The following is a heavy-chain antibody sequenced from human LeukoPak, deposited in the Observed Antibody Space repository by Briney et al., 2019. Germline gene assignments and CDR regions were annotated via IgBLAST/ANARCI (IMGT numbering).Heavy chain of an antibody. Sequence: GGSLRLSCAASGITSSTYWMHWVRQAPGKGLVWVSRINADGTTTTYADSVKGRFTISRDNAKETLYLQMNRLRAEDTAVYYCTREGLAGATSEDAFDIWGQGTLVTVSS. V-gene: IGHV3-74*03. CDR3: TREGLAGATSEDAFDI. CDR2: INADGTTT. CDR1: GITSSTYW. D-gene: IGHD1-1*01. J-gene: IGHJ3*02.